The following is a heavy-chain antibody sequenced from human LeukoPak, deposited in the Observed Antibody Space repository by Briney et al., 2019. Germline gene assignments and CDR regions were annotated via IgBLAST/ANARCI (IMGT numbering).Heavy chain of an antibody. V-gene: IGHV4-59*01. Sequence: SETLSLTCTVSGGSISSYYWSWIRQPPGKGLEWIGYIYYSGSTNYNPSLKSRVTISVDTSTNQFSLKLSSVTAADTAVYYCARGGDFWSGYLNDNWFDPWGQGTLVTVSS. CDR3: ARGGDFWSGYLNDNWFDP. D-gene: IGHD3-3*01. CDR1: GGSISSYY. J-gene: IGHJ5*02. CDR2: IYYSGST.